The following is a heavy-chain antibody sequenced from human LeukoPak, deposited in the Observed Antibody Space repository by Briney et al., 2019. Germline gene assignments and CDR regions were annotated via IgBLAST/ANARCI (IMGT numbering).Heavy chain of an antibody. D-gene: IGHD3-10*01. V-gene: IGHV3-53*01. J-gene: IGHJ4*02. CDR1: GFTVITNY. CDR2: VYSGGST. Sequence: GGSLRLSCAVSGFTVITNYMNWVRQAPGKGLEWVSVVYSGGSTFYADSVQGRFTISRDSSKNTLYLQMNSLRVEDTAVYYCAKGGFWYYGSGSYYDYWGQGTLVTVSS. CDR3: AKGGFWYYGSGSYYDY.